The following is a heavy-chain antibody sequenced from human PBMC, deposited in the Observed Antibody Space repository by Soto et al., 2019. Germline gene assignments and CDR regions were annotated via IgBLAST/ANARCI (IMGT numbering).Heavy chain of an antibody. CDR1: GGSISSGGYS. CDR3: AGGPGVARNY. D-gene: IGHD5-12*01. Sequence: QLQLQESGSGLVKPSQTLSLPCAVSGGSISSGGYSWRWIRQPPGKGLEWIGYIYHSGSTYYNPSLKSRVTISVDRSKNQFSLKLSSVTAADTAVYYCAGGPGVARNYWGQGTLVTVSS. CDR2: IYHSGST. V-gene: IGHV4-30-2*01. J-gene: IGHJ4*02.